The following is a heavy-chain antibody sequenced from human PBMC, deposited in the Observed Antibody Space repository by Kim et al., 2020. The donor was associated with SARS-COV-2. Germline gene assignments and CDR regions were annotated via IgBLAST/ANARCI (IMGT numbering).Heavy chain of an antibody. CDR1: GFTFSSYA. CDR3: ARIGDPSGSYSGAFDI. CDR2: ISYDGSNK. J-gene: IGHJ3*02. D-gene: IGHD1-26*01. V-gene: IGHV3-30*04. Sequence: GGSLRLSCAASGFTFSSYAMHWVRQAPGKGLEWVAVISYDGSNKYYADSVKGRFTISRDNSKNTLYLQMNSLRAEDTAVYYCARIGDPSGSYSGAFDIWGQGTMVTVSS.